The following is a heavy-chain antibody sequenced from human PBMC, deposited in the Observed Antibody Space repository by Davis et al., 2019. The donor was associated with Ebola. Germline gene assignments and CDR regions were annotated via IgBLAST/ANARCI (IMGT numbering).Heavy chain of an antibody. CDR3: ARGAPLLRYFDRSAGMDV. CDR2: INHSGST. CDR1: GGSISSTDW. J-gene: IGHJ6*02. V-gene: IGHV4-4*02. D-gene: IGHD3-9*01. Sequence: SETLSLTCAVSGGSISSTDWWSWVRQPPGKGLEWLGEINHSGSTKYNPSLKSRVTVLVDTSKNQFSLKLSSVTAADTAVYYCARGAPLLRYFDRSAGMDVWGQGTTVTVSS.